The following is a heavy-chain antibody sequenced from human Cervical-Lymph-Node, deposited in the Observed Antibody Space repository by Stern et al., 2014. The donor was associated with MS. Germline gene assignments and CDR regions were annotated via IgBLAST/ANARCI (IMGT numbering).Heavy chain of an antibody. CDR1: GYTFTSYW. CDR3: ARQRYFDY. V-gene: IGHV5-51*01. CDR2: HFHGGYDI. Sequence: EVQLVESGPEVKRPGASLKISCQASGYTFTSYWIGWVRQLPGKGLEWSAIHFHGGYDIRDSPSFQGKVTISADKSSSTAYLQWNNLKASDTAIDYCARQRYFDYWGQGTLVTVSS. J-gene: IGHJ4*02.